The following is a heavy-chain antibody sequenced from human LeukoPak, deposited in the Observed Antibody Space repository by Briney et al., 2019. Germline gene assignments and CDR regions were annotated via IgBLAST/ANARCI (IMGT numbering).Heavy chain of an antibody. CDR3: ACLYGSGSYYNMGYYYYGMDV. D-gene: IGHD3-10*01. J-gene: IGHJ6*02. CDR2: ISSSSSTI. CDR1: GFTFSSYS. Sequence: GGSLRLSCAASGFTFSSYSMSWVRQAPGKGLEWVSYISSSSSTIYYADSVKGRFTISRDNAKNSLYLQMNSLRAEDTAVYYCACLYGSGSYYNMGYYYYGMDVWGQGTTVTVSS. V-gene: IGHV3-48*01.